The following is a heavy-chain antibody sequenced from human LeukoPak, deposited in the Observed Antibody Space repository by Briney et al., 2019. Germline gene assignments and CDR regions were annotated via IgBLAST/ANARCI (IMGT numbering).Heavy chain of an antibody. J-gene: IGHJ6*04. D-gene: IGHD2-2*01. CDR3: ASLADIVVVPAAIGGYYYYYGMDV. V-gene: IGHV1-69*06. CDR2: IIPIFGTA. CDR1: GGTFSSYA. Sequence: SVKVSCKASGGTFSSYAISWVRQAPGQGLEWMGGIIPIFGTANYAQKFQGRVTITADKSPSTAYMELSSLRSEDTAVYYCASLADIVVVPAAIGGYYYYYGMDVWGKGTTVTVSS.